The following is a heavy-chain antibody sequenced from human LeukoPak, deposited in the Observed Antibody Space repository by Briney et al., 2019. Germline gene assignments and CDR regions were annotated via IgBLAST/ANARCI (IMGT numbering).Heavy chain of an antibody. CDR2: INPNSCDT. CDR3: ARADDFLTDYYSEAFDI. CDR1: GYTFTGYY. Sequence: ASVKVSCKASGYTFTGYYIHWVRQAPGQGLEGMAWINPNSCDTNYAQKFQGRVTVTRDTCVSTAYMELSRLRSDDTGVYYCARADDFLTDYYSEAFDIWGQGTMVSVSS. V-gene: IGHV1-2*02. D-gene: IGHD3-9*01. J-gene: IGHJ3*02.